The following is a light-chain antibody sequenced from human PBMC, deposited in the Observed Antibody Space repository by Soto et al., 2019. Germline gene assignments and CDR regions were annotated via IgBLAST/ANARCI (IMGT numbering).Light chain of an antibody. CDR2: DAS. CDR1: QSVSSY. J-gene: IGKJ3*01. V-gene: IGKV3-11*01. CDR3: QQRSNWLFT. Sequence: EIVLTQSPATLSLSPGERATLSCRASQSVSSYLSWYQQKPGQAPRLLIYDASNRATGIPARFTGSGSGTDFTFTISSLGPEDFAVYYCQQRSNWLFTFGPGTKVVIK.